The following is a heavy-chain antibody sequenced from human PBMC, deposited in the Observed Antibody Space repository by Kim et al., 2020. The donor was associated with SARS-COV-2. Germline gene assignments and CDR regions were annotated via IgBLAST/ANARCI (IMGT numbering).Heavy chain of an antibody. CDR3: ARGPGYSSGWRY. Sequence: SETLSLTCAVYGGSFSGYYWSWIRQPPGKGLEWIGEINHSGSTNYNPSLKSRVTISVDTSKNQFSLKLSSVTAADTAVYYCARGPGYSSGWRYWGQGTLV. J-gene: IGHJ4*02. CDR2: INHSGST. D-gene: IGHD6-19*01. CDR1: GGSFSGYY. V-gene: IGHV4-34*01.